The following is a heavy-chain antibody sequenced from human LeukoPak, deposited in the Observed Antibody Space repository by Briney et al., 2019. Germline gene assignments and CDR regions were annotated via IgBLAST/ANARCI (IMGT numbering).Heavy chain of an antibody. CDR2: ISAYNGNT. J-gene: IGHJ4*02. Sequence: ASVKVSCKASGYTFNSYGISWVRQAPGQGLEWMGWISAYNGNTNYAQKLQGRVTMTTDTSTSTAYMELRSLRSDDTAVYYCARVRGKHPGGYEFDYWGQGTLVTVSS. V-gene: IGHV1-18*01. D-gene: IGHD5-12*01. CDR3: ARVRGKHPGGYEFDY. CDR1: GYTFNSYG.